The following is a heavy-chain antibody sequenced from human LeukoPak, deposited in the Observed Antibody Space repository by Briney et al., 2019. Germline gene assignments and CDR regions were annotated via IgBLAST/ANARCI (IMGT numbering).Heavy chain of an antibody. CDR2: ISSSSSYI. Sequence: GSLRLSFAASGFTLSSYEMNWVRLAPGKGLEWVSSISSSSSYIYYADSVKGRFTISRDNAKNSLYLQMNSLRAEDTAVYYCARGRTTLLWFGEPPHAFDIWGQGTMVTVSS. CDR3: ARGRTTLLWFGEPPHAFDI. J-gene: IGHJ3*02. CDR1: GFTLSSYE. D-gene: IGHD3-10*01. V-gene: IGHV3-48*03.